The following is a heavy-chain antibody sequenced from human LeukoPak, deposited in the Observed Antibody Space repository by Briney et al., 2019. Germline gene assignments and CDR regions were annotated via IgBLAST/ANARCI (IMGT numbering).Heavy chain of an antibody. V-gene: IGHV3-30-3*01. CDR2: ISYDGSNK. J-gene: IGHJ4*02. CDR3: AADLINTLDY. D-gene: IGHD3-10*01. CDR1: GFTFSSYA. Sequence: GGSLRLSCAASGFTFSSYAMHWVRQAPGKRLEWVAVISYDGSNKYYADSVKGRFTISRDNSKNTLYLQMNSLRAEDTAVYYCAADLINTLDYWGQGTLVTVSS.